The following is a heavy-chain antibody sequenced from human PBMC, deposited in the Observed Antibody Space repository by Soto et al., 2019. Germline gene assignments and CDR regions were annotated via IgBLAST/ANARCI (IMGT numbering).Heavy chain of an antibody. CDR2: ISSSSSYI. D-gene: IGHD3-9*01. J-gene: IGHJ4*02. V-gene: IGHV3-21*01. CDR1: GFTVSSYS. CDR3: ARELRYLDWVQHFDY. Sequence: EVQLVESGGGLVKPGGSLRLSCAASGFTVSSYSMNWVRQAPGKGLEWVSSISSSSSYIYYADSVKGRFTISRDNAKSLLYLQTNSMRAEDTAVYYCARELRYLDWVQHFDYWGQGTLVTVSS.